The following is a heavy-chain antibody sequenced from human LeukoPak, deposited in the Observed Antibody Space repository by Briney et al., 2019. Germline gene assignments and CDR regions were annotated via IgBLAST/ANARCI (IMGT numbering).Heavy chain of an antibody. CDR2: IYHSGST. Sequence: PSETLSLTCTVSGYSISSGYYWGWIRQPPGKGLEWIGSIYHSGSTYYNPSLKSRVTISVDTSKNQFSLKLSSVTAADTAVYYCARIDILKLDAFDIWGQGTMVTVSS. J-gene: IGHJ3*02. D-gene: IGHD3-9*01. CDR1: GYSISSGYY. V-gene: IGHV4-38-2*02. CDR3: ARIDILKLDAFDI.